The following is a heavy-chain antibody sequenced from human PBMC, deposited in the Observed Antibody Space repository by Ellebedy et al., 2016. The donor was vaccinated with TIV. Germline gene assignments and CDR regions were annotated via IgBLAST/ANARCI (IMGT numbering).Heavy chain of an antibody. CDR1: GGTFSNYA. CDR3: AHPGDRLGYCSGGSCYSDLLSLSYYYGMDV. D-gene: IGHD2-15*01. J-gene: IGHJ6*02. Sequence: AASVKVSCKASGGTFSNYAISWVRQAPGHGLEWMGRIIPILAILNYAPRFQGRVSITADNSTSTAYMELSNLRSEDTAVYYCAHPGDRLGYCSGGSCYSDLLSLSYYYGMDVWGQGTTVTVSS. CDR2: IIPILAIL. V-gene: IGHV1-69*04.